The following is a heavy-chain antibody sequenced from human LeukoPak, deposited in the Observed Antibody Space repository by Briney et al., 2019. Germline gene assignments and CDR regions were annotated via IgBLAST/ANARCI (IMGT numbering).Heavy chain of an antibody. D-gene: IGHD1-26*01. CDR3: ARADFSGKIFDH. CDR2: IQEDGSGK. V-gene: IGHV3-7*01. CDR1: GFTFSAYW. Sequence: GGSLTLSCAASGFTFSAYWMTWVRQAPGKGLEWVANIQEDGSGKHYVDSVKGRFTISRDNARNSLYLQLNSLRAEDTAVCYCARADFSGKIFDHWGQGTPVTVSS. J-gene: IGHJ4*02.